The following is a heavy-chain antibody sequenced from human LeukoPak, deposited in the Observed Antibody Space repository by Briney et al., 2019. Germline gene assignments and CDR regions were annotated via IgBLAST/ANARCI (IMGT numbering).Heavy chain of an antibody. D-gene: IGHD3-22*01. CDR2: ISGSSSTI. J-gene: IGHJ4*02. CDR1: GFTFSSYS. Sequence: PGGSLRLSCAASGFTFSSYSMNWVRQAPGKGLEWVSYISGSSSTIYYADSVKGRFTISRDNAKNSLYLQMNSLRDEDTAVYYCARGRYYDSSGQEEDYWGQGTLVTVS. CDR3: ARGRYYDSSGQEEDY. V-gene: IGHV3-48*02.